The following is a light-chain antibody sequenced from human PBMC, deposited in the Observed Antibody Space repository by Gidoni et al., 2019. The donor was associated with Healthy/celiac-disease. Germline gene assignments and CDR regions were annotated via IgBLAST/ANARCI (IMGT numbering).Light chain of an antibody. J-gene: IGKJ1*01. CDR1: QSVSSN. V-gene: IGKV3-15*01. Sequence: EIVMTQSPATLSVSPGERATLSCRASQSVSSNLAWYQQKPGQAPRLLIYGASTRATGIPARFSGSGSGTEFTLTISSLQSEDFAVYYCLQYNKWPPWTFGQXTKVEIK. CDR2: GAS. CDR3: LQYNKWPPWT.